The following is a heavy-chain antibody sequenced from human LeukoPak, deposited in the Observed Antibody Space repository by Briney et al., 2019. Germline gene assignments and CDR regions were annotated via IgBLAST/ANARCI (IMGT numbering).Heavy chain of an antibody. D-gene: IGHD3-16*02. CDR3: AREHYDSFWWTYRSYPLDI. CDR2: MYSSGTT. CDR1: ELNVTNNY. J-gene: IGHJ3*02. Sequence: GGSLRLSCAASELNVTNNYMNWVRQAPGRGVEWVSVMYSSGTTNYADSVQGRFTISRDSSKNTVYLQMNRLRADDTAVYYCAREHYDSFWWTYRSYPLDIWGQGTVVTVSS. V-gene: IGHV3-53*01.